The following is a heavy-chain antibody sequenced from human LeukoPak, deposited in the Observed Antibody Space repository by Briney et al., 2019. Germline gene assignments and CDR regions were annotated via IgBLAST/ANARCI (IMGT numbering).Heavy chain of an antibody. D-gene: IGHD3-3*02. CDR2: IYSVGTI. J-gene: IGHJ2*01. V-gene: IGHV3-53*01. CDR3: ARVGDHFHWNLDL. CDR1: GFTLSSYY. Sequence: GGSLRLSCAASGFTLSSYYMNWVRQAPGKGLDRVSIIYSVGTIYYADSAKRRFTISRDTSKNTLSIQMNSLRAEDTAVYFCARVGDHFHWNLDLWGRGTLVSVST.